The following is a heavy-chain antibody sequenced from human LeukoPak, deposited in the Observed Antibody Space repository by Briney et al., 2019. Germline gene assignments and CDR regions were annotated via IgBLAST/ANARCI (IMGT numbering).Heavy chain of an antibody. Sequence: SETLSLTCTVSGGSISSGDYYWSWIRQPPGKSLEWIGYIYYSGSTYYNPSLKSRVTISVDTSKNQFSLKLSSVTAADTAVYYCARDSLGDGDYGRAFDIWGQGTMVTVSS. CDR3: ARDSLGDGDYGRAFDI. CDR2: IYYSGST. J-gene: IGHJ3*02. V-gene: IGHV4-30-4*01. CDR1: GGSISSGDYY. D-gene: IGHD4-17*01.